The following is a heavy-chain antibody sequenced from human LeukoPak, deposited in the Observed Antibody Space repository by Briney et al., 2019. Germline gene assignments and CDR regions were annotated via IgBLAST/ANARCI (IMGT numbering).Heavy chain of an antibody. CDR3: ARGVTYYYDSSGYNLDY. J-gene: IGHJ4*02. Sequence: SETLSLTCNVSGGSISNYYWTWIRQPPGKGLEWIGYIYYSGSTNYNPSLKSRVTISVDTSKDQFSLKLSSVTAADTAVYYCARGVTYYYDSSGYNLDYWGQGALVTVSS. CDR2: IYYSGST. V-gene: IGHV4-59*01. D-gene: IGHD3-22*01. CDR1: GGSISNYY.